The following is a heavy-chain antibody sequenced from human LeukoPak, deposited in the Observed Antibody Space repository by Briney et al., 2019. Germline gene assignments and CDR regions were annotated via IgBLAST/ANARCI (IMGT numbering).Heavy chain of an antibody. V-gene: IGHV4-34*01. Sequence: ASETLSLTCAVYGGSFSGYYWSWIRQPPGKGLEWIGEINHSGSTNYNPSLKSRVTISVDTSKNQFSLKLSSVTAADTAVYYRARARRRSYGDYTWFDPWGQGTLVTVSS. CDR3: ARARRRSYGDYTWFDP. CDR1: GGSFSGYY. D-gene: IGHD4-17*01. J-gene: IGHJ5*02. CDR2: INHSGST.